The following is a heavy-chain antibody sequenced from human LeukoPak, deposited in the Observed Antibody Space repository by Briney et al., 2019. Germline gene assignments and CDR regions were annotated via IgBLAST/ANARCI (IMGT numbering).Heavy chain of an antibody. CDR2: INHSGST. Sequence: SETLSPTCAVYGGSFSGYYWSWIRQPPGKGLEWIGEINHSGSTNYNPSLKSRVTISVDTSKNQFSLKLSSVTAADTAVYYCASFVSDSSGYYYLDWGQGTLVTVSS. D-gene: IGHD3-22*01. CDR3: ASFVSDSSGYYYLD. V-gene: IGHV4-34*01. CDR1: GGSFSGYY. J-gene: IGHJ4*02.